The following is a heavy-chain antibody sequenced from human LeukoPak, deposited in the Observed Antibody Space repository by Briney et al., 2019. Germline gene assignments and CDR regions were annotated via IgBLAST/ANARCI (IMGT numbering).Heavy chain of an antibody. CDR1: GFTVSSNY. D-gene: IGHD3-3*01. CDR3: ARDRITDFWSGYYTNYFDY. V-gene: IGHV3-53*01. Sequence: GGSLRLSCAASGFTVSSNYMSWVRQAPGKGLEWVSVIYSGGSTYYADSVKGRFTISRDNAKNSLFLQMNSLRAEDTAVYYCARDRITDFWSGYYTNYFDYWGQGTLVTVSS. CDR2: IYSGGST. J-gene: IGHJ4*02.